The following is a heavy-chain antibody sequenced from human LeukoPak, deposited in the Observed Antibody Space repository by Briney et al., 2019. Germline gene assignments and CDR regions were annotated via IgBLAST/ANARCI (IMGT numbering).Heavy chain of an antibody. CDR3: AREPVPQDYGDIVNAYDL. D-gene: IGHD4-17*01. V-gene: IGHV4-34*01. CDR1: GGSLSVHY. J-gene: IGHJ3*01. CDR2: IHHDGRT. Sequence: KSSETLSLTCAVYGGSLSVHYWSWIRQSPGKGLEWIGDIHHDGRTKYSPSLKSRVSILLDTSKNEVSLRLTPVTAADTALYFCAREPVPQDYGDIVNAYDLWGQGTMVIVSS.